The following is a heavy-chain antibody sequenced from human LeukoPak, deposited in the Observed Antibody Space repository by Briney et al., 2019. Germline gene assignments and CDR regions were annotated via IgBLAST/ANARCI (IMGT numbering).Heavy chain of an antibody. Sequence: SETLSLTCSVSGASITNYYWNWIRQPAGKGLEWIGVIYTSGTANYNPSLKGRLTLSLDTSRSQFSLNLNSVTAADTAVCYCARGAISGTDAFDIWGQGTMVTVSS. J-gene: IGHJ3*02. CDR1: GASITNYY. V-gene: IGHV4-4*07. CDR3: ARGAISGTDAFDI. D-gene: IGHD1-26*01. CDR2: IYTSGTA.